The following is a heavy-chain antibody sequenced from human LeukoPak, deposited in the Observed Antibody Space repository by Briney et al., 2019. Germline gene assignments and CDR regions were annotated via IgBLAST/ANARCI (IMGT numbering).Heavy chain of an antibody. D-gene: IGHD6-13*01. CDR2: IKGDGSST. Sequence: GGSLRLSCVASAFTFNNYWMHWVRQAPGKGLVWVSRIKGDGSSTNYADSVRGRFTISRDNAKNTVYLQMNNLRAEDTAVFYCAKDPLIAAATVDFWGQGTLVTVSS. V-gene: IGHV3-74*01. CDR1: AFTFNNYW. J-gene: IGHJ4*02. CDR3: AKDPLIAAATVDF.